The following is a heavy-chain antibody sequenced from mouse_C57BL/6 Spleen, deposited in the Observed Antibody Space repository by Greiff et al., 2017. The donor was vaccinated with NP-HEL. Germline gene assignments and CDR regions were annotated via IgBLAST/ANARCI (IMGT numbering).Heavy chain of an antibody. CDR2: INPNNGGT. J-gene: IGHJ4*01. D-gene: IGHD1-1*01. CDR3: AKGRNYYGSSYFFYAMDY. Sequence: VQLQQSGPELVKPGASVKMSCKASGYTFTDYNMHWVKQSHGKSLEWIGYINPNNGGTSYNQKFKGKATLTVNKSSSTAYMELRSLTSEDSAVYYCAKGRNYYGSSYFFYAMDYWGQGTSVTVSS. V-gene: IGHV1-22*01. CDR1: GYTFTDYN.